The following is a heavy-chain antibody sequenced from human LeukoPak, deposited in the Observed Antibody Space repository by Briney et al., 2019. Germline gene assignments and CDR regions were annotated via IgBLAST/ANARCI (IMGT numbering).Heavy chain of an antibody. J-gene: IGHJ4*02. CDR3: AIMGNVEFDY. D-gene: IGHD1-1*01. CDR1: GFTFSSYR. CDR2: ISSSSSYI. V-gene: IGHV3-21*01. Sequence: GGSLRLSCAASGFTFSSYRMNWVRQAPGKGLEWVSSISSSSSYIYYADSVKGRFTIPRDNAKNSLYLQMNSLRAEDTAVYYCAIMGNVEFDYWGQGTLVTVSS.